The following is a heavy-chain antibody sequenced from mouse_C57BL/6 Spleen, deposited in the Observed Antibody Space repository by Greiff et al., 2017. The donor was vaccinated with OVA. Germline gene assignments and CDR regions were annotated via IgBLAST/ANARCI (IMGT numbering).Heavy chain of an antibody. D-gene: IGHD2-4*01. CDR2: ISSGSSTI. J-gene: IGHJ4*01. CDR1: GFTFSDYG. V-gene: IGHV5-17*01. Sequence: EVQLVESGGGLVKPGGSLKLSCAASGFTFSDYGMHWVRQAPEKGLEWVAYISSGSSTIYYADTVKGRFTISSDNAKNTLFLQMTSLRSEDTAMYYCARDYDYVYYAMDYWGQGTSVTVSS. CDR3: ARDYDYVYYAMDY.